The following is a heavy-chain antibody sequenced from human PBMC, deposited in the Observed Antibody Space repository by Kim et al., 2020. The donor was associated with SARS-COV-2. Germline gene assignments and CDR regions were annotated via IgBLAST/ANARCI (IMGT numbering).Heavy chain of an antibody. Sequence: AGSVKGRFTISRDNSKNTLYLQMNSLRAEDTAVYYCAKGSGSGWYEGFDYWGQGTLVTVSS. V-gene: IGHV3-30*02. CDR3: AKGSGSGWYEGFDY. J-gene: IGHJ4*02. D-gene: IGHD6-19*01.